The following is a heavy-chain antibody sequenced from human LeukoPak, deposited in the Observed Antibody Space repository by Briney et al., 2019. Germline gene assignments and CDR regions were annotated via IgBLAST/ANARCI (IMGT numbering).Heavy chain of an antibody. Sequence: ASVKVSCKASGGTFSSYAISWVRQAPGQGLEWMGGIIPIFGTANYAQKFQGRVTITTDESTSTAYMELSSLRSEDTAVYYCSSPGYCSSTSCYFNFQHWGQGTLVIVSS. CDR3: SSPGYCSSTSCYFNFQH. CDR2: IIPIFGTA. D-gene: IGHD2-2*01. J-gene: IGHJ1*01. CDR1: GGTFSSYA. V-gene: IGHV1-69*05.